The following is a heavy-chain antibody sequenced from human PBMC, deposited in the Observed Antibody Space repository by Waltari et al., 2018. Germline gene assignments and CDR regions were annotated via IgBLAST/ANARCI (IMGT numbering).Heavy chain of an antibody. CDR1: GGSISNLNFY. CDR3: AVSPDTATSRAAFHF. D-gene: IGHD5-18*01. V-gene: IGHV4-61*02. J-gene: IGHJ6*02. Sequence: KASQTLSLTCDVSGGSISNLNFYWSWIRQPAGKGLVWIGRIYRSGVTDYNPSLRGRATMFLDMSKNQFSLTVDSLIAADTAVYYCAVSPDTATSRAAFHFWGPGTTVSVSS. CDR2: IYRSGVT.